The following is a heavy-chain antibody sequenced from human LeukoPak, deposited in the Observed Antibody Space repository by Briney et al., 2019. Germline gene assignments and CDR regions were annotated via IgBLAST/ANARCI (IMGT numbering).Heavy chain of an antibody. J-gene: IGHJ4*02. Sequence: PGGSLRLSCAAPGFTFSIYAMSWVRQAPGKGLEWVSAISGSGGTAYYADSVKGRFTISRDNSKNTLYLQMNSLRAEDTAVYYCARVATTGSGGYWGQGTLVTVSS. CDR2: ISGSGGTA. CDR1: GFTFSIYA. D-gene: IGHD4-17*01. CDR3: ARVATTGSGGY. V-gene: IGHV3-23*01.